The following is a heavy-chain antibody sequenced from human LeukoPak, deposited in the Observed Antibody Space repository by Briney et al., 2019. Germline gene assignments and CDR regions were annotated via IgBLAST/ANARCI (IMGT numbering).Heavy chain of an antibody. CDR2: MSFDGDSE. CDR3: ARVRSGSHWRGKYYYYHYMDV. D-gene: IGHD1-26*01. CDR1: GFTFSTYP. Sequence: GGSLRLSCAASGFTFSTYPMHWVRQAPGKGLEWVAVMSFDGDSEYYSDSVRGRFTVSRDNAKSTLYLQMNSLRAEDTAVYYCARVRSGSHWRGKYYYYHYMDVWGKGTTVTVSS. J-gene: IGHJ6*03. V-gene: IGHV3-30-3*01.